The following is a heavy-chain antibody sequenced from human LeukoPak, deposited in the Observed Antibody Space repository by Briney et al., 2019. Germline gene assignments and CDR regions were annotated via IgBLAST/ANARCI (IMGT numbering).Heavy chain of an antibody. D-gene: IGHD3-10*01. CDR2: INYSGRT. CDR3: ARHGSGSFGWFDP. Sequence: SETLSLTCTVSGGSISSHYWSWIRQPPGKGLEWIGYINYSGRTNYNPSLESRVTISLDTSNTQFSLKLSSVTAADTAVYYCARHGSGSFGWFDPWGQGTLVTVSS. J-gene: IGHJ5*02. CDR1: GGSISSHY. V-gene: IGHV4-59*08.